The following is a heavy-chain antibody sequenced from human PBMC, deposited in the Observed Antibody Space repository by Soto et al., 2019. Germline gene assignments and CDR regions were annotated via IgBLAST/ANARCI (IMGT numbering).Heavy chain of an antibody. CDR3: AKDDLLTMFGFSMDV. V-gene: IGHV3-23*01. D-gene: IGHD3-3*01. CDR2: ISGSGGST. J-gene: IGHJ6*03. Sequence: QLLESGGGLVQPGGSLRLSCAASGFTFSSYAMSWVRQAPGKGLEWVSSISGSGGSTYYADSVKGRFTISRDNSKSTLYLQMNSLRAEDTAIYYCAKDDLLTMFGFSMDVWGKGTTVSVSS. CDR1: GFTFSSYA.